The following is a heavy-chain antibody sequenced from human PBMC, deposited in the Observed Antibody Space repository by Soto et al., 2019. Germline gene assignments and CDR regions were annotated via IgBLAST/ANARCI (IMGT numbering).Heavy chain of an antibody. CDR3: AKNPDYGDYTHLD. CDR1: GFTFSSYA. J-gene: IGHJ4*02. CDR2: ISGSGGST. V-gene: IGHV3-23*01. D-gene: IGHD4-17*01. Sequence: EVQLLESGGGLVQPGGSLRLSCAASGFTFSSYAMSWVRQAPGKGLEWVSAISGSGGSTYYADSVKGRFTISRDNSKNTLYLQMNSLRAGDTAVYYCAKNPDYGDYTHLDWGQGTLVTVSS.